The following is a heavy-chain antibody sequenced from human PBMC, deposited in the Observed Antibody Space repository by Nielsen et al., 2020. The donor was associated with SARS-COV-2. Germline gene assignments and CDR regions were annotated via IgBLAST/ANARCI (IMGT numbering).Heavy chain of an antibody. D-gene: IGHD5-24*01. CDR2: IKEDGSAR. Sequence: GESLKISCAASGFDFRRSWMTWIRQAPGKGPEWIANIKEDGSARNYVDSVKGRFTISRDNAKNLLYLQLNSLRVEDTAVYFCARDKAYNSFDYWGQGTLVTVSS. J-gene: IGHJ4*02. CDR1: GFDFRRSW. CDR3: ARDKAYNSFDY. V-gene: IGHV3-7*05.